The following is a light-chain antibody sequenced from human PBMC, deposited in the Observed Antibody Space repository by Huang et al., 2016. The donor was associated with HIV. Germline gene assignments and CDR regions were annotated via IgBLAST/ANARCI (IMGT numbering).Light chain of an antibody. J-gene: IGKJ1*01. V-gene: IGKV1-17*03. CDR1: PGISNY. CDR2: AAS. Sequence: DIQMTQSPPAMSASVGHRVTITCRASPGISNYLAWFQQKPGKVPKRLSYAASSLQSGVSSRFSGSGSGTEFTLTISSLQPEDFATYYCLQHNSYPRTFGQGTKVEIK. CDR3: LQHNSYPRT.